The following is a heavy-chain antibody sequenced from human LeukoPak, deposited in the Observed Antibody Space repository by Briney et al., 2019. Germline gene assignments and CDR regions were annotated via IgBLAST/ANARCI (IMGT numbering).Heavy chain of an antibody. J-gene: IGHJ5*02. CDR2: MTSDGGGT. Sequence: GGSLRLSCAASGFTFSSYALSWVRQAPGKGLEWVSTMTSDGGGTYSADSVKGRFTVSRDNSKNTLFLQMTRLRAEDTAVYYCTKLDSPWAARGSFDHWGQGALVTVSS. D-gene: IGHD3-10*01. CDR1: GFTFSSYA. CDR3: TKLDSPWAARGSFDH. V-gene: IGHV3-23*01.